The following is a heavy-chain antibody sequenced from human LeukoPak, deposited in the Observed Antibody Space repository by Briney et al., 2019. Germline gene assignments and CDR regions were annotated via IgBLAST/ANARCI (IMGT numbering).Heavy chain of an antibody. V-gene: IGHV5-51*01. Sequence: GESLKISCKGSGYSFTSYWIGWVRQMPGKGLGWMGIIYPGDSDTRYSPSFQGQVTISADKSISTAYLQWSSLKASDTAMYYCARLYYDYVWGSYRFNWFDPWGQGTLVTVSS. D-gene: IGHD3-16*02. J-gene: IGHJ5*02. CDR2: IYPGDSDT. CDR3: ARLYYDYVWGSYRFNWFDP. CDR1: GYSFTSYW.